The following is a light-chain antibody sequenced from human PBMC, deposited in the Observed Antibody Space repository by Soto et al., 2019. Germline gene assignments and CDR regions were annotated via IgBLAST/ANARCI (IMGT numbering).Light chain of an antibody. CDR1: GNEVGAYNY. Sequence: QSLLAHPRSLSGSPGQSVTISCTGTGNEVGAYNYVSWYQQHPGRPPKLMIYDVARWPSGVPDRFSGSKSGNTASLTISGLQAEDEADYFCCSYAGGYTYLFGTGTKVTAL. CDR2: DVA. CDR3: CSYAGGYTYL. J-gene: IGLJ1*01. V-gene: IGLV2-11*01.